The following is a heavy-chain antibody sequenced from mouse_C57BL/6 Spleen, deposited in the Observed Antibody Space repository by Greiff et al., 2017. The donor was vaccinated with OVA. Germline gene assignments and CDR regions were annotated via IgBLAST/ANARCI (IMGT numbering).Heavy chain of an antibody. D-gene: IGHD2-4*01. J-gene: IGHJ4*01. CDR2: INPNNGGT. Sequence: VQLKESGPELVKPGASVKISCKASGYTFTDYYMNWVKQSHGKSLEWIGDINPNNGGTSYNQKFKGKATLTVDKSSSTAYMELRSLTSEDSAVYYGARRDYDGGYYAMDYWGQGTSVTVSS. CDR3: ARRDYDGGYYAMDY. CDR1: GYTFTDYY. V-gene: IGHV1-26*01.